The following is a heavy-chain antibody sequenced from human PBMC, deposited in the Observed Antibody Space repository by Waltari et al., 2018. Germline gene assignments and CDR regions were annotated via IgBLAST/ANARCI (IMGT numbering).Heavy chain of an antibody. CDR1: GGSISSPY. V-gene: IGHV4-59*11. CDR2: IYYSGST. J-gene: IGHJ5*02. Sequence: QVQLQESGPGLVKPSETLSLTCTVSGGSISSPYWSWIRQPPGKGLEWIGYIYYSGSTNYNPSLKSRVTISVDTSKNQFSLKLSSVTAADTAVYYCARVGVEYDYYNWFDPWGQGTLVTVSS. D-gene: IGHD4-17*01. CDR3: ARVGVEYDYYNWFDP.